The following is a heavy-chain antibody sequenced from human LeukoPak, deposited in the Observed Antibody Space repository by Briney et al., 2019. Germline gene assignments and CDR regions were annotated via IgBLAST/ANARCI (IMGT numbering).Heavy chain of an antibody. CDR2: IYTSGST. CDR1: GGSISSYY. CDR3: ARDRGPGVGATGYYFHY. Sequence: PSETLSLTCTVSGGSISSYYWSWIRQPAGKGLEWIGRIYTSGSTNYNPSLKSRVTISVDTSKNQFSLKLSSVTAADTAVYYCARDRGPGVGATGYYFHYWGQGTLVTVSS. D-gene: IGHD1-26*01. V-gene: IGHV4-4*07. J-gene: IGHJ4*02.